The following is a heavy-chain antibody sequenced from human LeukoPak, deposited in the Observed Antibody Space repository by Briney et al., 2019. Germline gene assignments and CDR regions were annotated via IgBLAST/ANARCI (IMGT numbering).Heavy chain of an antibody. V-gene: IGHV3-30*18. Sequence: GGSLRLSCAASGFTFSSFGMHWVRQAPGKGLEWVAVISYDGSLKHYLDSVKGRFTISRDNSKNTLYLQMDSLRVEDTAVYHCAKEYSYGSGAGDALDIWGHGTLVTVSS. CDR1: GFTFSSFG. CDR3: AKEYSYGSGAGDALDI. J-gene: IGHJ3*02. D-gene: IGHD3-10*01. CDR2: ISYDGSLK.